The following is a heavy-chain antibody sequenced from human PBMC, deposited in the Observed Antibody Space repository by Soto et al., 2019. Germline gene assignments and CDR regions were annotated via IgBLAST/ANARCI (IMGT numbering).Heavy chain of an antibody. CDR1: GFTFSSYA. CDR3: AKDGLDGVTTNWFDP. CDR2: ISGSGGST. Sequence: PGGSLRLSCAASGFTFSSYAMSWVRQAPGKGLEWVSAISGSGGSTYYADSVKGRFTISRDNSKNTLYLQMNSLRAEDTAVYYCAKDGLDGVTTNWFDPWGQGTLVTVSS. D-gene: IGHD4-17*01. J-gene: IGHJ5*02. V-gene: IGHV3-23*01.